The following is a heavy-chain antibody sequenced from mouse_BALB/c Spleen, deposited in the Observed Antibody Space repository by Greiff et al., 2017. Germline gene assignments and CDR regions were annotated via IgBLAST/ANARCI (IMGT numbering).Heavy chain of an antibody. CDR2: ISDGSGYT. J-gene: IGHJ1*01. Sequence: EVTLLESGAGLVKPGGSLKLSCAASGFTFSDYDMYWVRQTPEKSLEWVATISDGSGYTYYSDSVKGRFTISRDKATNNQYLQMSSLKSEDTAMYYCARDGEYFDVWGEGSTVTVSS. CDR1: GFTFSDYD. CDR3: ARDGEYFDV. V-gene: IGHV5-4*02.